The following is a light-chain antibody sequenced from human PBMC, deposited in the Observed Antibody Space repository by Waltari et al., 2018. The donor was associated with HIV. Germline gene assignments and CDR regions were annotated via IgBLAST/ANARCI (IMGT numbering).Light chain of an antibody. CDR1: SSDVGGYNH. Sequence: QSALTQPASVSGSPGPSITISCTGTSSDVGGYNHVSWYQHHPGKAPTLMIYDVNNRPSDVSNRFSGSKSGNTASLTISGLQAEDEADYYCNSYRGGSSPWVFGGGTKLTVL. J-gene: IGLJ3*02. CDR2: DVN. CDR3: NSYRGGSSPWV. V-gene: IGLV2-14*03.